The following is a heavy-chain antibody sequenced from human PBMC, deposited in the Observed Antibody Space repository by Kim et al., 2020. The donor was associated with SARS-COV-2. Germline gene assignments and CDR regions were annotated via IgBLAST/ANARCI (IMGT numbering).Heavy chain of an antibody. CDR2: IYYSGST. CDR1: GGSISSSSYY. J-gene: IGHJ4*02. D-gene: IGHD1-1*01. CDR3: ARSPLYNWNFD. Sequence: SETLSLTCTVSGGSISSSSYYWGWIRQPPGKGLEWIGSIYYSGSTYYNPSLKSRVTISVDTSKNQFSLKLSPVTAADTAVYYCARSPLYNWNFDWGQGTL. V-gene: IGHV4-39*01.